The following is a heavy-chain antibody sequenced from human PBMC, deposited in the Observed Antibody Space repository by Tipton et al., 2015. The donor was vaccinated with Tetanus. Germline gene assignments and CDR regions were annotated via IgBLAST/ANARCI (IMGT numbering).Heavy chain of an antibody. Sequence: TLSLTCTVSGGSISSYYWSWIRQPAGKGLEWIGRIYSSGSTHYNPSLKSRVTMSLDTSKTQFSLRLSSVTAADTAVYYCARQKRGYSYGAFDYWGQGTLVTVSS. J-gene: IGHJ4*02. V-gene: IGHV4-4*07. CDR2: IYSSGST. CDR1: GGSISSYY. D-gene: IGHD5-18*01. CDR3: ARQKRGYSYGAFDY.